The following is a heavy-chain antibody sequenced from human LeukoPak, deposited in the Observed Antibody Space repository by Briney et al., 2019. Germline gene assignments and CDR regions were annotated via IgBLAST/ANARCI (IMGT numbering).Heavy chain of an antibody. CDR1: GFTFSSYA. CDR3: ARGTDISLWFGESLDFDY. CDR2: ISYDGSNK. D-gene: IGHD3-10*01. V-gene: IGHV3-30-3*01. Sequence: TGGSLRLSCAASGFTFSSYAMHWVRQAPGKGLEWVAAISYDGSNKYYADSVKGRFTISRDNSKNTLYLQMNSLRAEDTAVYYCARGTDISLWFGESLDFDYWGQGTLVTVSS. J-gene: IGHJ4*02.